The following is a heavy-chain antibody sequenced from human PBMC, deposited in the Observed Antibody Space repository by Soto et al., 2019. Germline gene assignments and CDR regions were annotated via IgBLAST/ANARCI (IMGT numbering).Heavy chain of an antibody. CDR3: ARGEYCRSTSCWGKSNWFDP. J-gene: IGHJ5*02. CDR2: INHSGST. CDR1: GGSFSGYY. V-gene: IGHV4-34*01. Sequence: SETLSLTCAVYGGSFSGYYWSWIRQHPGKGLEWIGEINHSGSTIYNPSLKSRVTISVYTSKNQFSLKLSSVTAADTAVYYCARGEYCRSTSCWGKSNWFDPWGQGTLVTFSS. D-gene: IGHD2-2*01.